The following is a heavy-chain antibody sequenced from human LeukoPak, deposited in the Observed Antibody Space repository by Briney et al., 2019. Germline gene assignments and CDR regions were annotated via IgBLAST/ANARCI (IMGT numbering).Heavy chain of an antibody. J-gene: IGHJ3*02. Sequence: SETLSLTCTVSGGSISSSSYYWGCIRQPPGKGLECIGSIYYSGSTYYNPSLKSRVTISVDASKNQFSLKLSSVTAADTAVYYCARDYDYGDYAAFDIWGQGTMVTVSS. V-gene: IGHV4-39*07. D-gene: IGHD4-17*01. CDR3: ARDYDYGDYAAFDI. CDR2: IYYSGST. CDR1: GGSISSSSYY.